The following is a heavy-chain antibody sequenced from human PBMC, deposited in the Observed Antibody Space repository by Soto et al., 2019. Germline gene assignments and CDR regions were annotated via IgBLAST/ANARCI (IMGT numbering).Heavy chain of an antibody. CDR3: ARAGTVTYYYYYGMDV. D-gene: IGHD4-17*01. CDR1: GFTFSSYG. Sequence: QVQLVESGGGVVQPGRSLRLSCAASGFTFSSYGMHWVRQAPGKGLEWVAAIWYDGSNKYYADSVKGRFTISRDNSKNXLYLQMNSLRAEDTAVYYCARAGTVTYYYYYGMDVWGQGTTVTVSS. V-gene: IGHV3-33*01. CDR2: IWYDGSNK. J-gene: IGHJ6*02.